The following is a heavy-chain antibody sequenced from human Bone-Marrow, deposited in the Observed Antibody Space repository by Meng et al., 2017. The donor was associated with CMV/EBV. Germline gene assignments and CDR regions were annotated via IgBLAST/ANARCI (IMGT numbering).Heavy chain of an antibody. J-gene: IGHJ6*02. CDR2: IRYDGSNN. D-gene: IGHD2-2*01. CDR1: GFTFSIFG. V-gene: IGHV3-30*02. Sequence: GESLKISCATSGFTFSIFGMHWVRQAPGKGLEWVAFIRYDGSNNYYADSVKGRFTISRDNSKNTLYLQMNSLRAEDTAVYYCAKGVLGYCSSTSCLPYYYYGMDVWGQGTTVTVSS. CDR3: AKGVLGYCSSTSCLPYYYYGMDV.